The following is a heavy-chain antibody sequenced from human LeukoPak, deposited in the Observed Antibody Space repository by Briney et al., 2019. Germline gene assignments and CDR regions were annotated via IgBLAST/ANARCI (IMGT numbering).Heavy chain of an antibody. J-gene: IGHJ4*02. D-gene: IGHD3-10*01. CDR3: AISRGRWEILDY. Sequence: GGSLRLSCAASGLTFSSNGMHWVRQASGKGLEWVAFIRYDESNKYYADSVKGRFTISRDNSKNTVYLQMNSLRAEDTAVYYCAISRGRWEILDYWGQGTLVTVSS. V-gene: IGHV3-30*02. CDR2: IRYDESNK. CDR1: GLTFSSNG.